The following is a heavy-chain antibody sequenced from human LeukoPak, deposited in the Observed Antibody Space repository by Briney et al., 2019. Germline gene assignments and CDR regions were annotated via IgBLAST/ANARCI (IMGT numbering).Heavy chain of an antibody. CDR1: GFTFSSYA. J-gene: IGHJ4*02. CDR3: AKDVVVVAATQSDY. CDR2: ISGSGGST. D-gene: IGHD2-15*01. V-gene: IGHV3-23*01. Sequence: GGSLRLSCAASGFTFSSYAMSWVHQAPGKGLEWVSAISGSGGSTYYADSVKGRFTISRDNSKNTLYLQMNSLRAEDTAVYYCAKDVVVVAATQSDYWGQGTLVTVSS.